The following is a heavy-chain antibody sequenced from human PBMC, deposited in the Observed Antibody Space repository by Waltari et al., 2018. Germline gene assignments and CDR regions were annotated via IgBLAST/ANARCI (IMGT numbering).Heavy chain of an antibody. J-gene: IGHJ3*02. V-gene: IGHV1-3*01. CDR3: ARVEGAAGLDI. D-gene: IGHD3-16*01. Sequence: QVQLVQSGAGVKTPGASVKVSCQAYGDTFTRYAMPWVRHAPGQRLEWMGWINAGNGNTKYSQKFQGRVTITRDTSASTAYMELSSLRSEDTAVYYCARVEGAAGLDIWGQGTMVTVSS. CDR1: GDTFTRYA. CDR2: INAGNGNT.